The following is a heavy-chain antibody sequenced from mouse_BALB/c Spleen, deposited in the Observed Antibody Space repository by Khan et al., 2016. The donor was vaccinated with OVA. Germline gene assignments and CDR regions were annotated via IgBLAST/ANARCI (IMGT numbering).Heavy chain of an antibody. CDR3: ARGGYGGFAY. CDR1: GYTFSSYW. J-gene: IGHJ3*01. Sequence: VQLQESGGDLMKPGASVKISCKATGYTFSSYWIEWVKQRPGHGLEWIGQIFPGSVSTTYNEKFKGKATFTAATSSNTAYMQLSSLTSEDSAVYYCARGGYGGFAYWGQGTLVTVSA. CDR2: IFPGSVST. D-gene: IGHD2-2*01. V-gene: IGHV1-9*01.